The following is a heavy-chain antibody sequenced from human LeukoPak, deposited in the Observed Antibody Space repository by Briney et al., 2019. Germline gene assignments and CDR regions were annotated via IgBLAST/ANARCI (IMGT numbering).Heavy chain of an antibody. CDR2: IYYSGST. CDR3: ARGQRFFPYYYDSSGYYFFDY. CDR1: GGSISSSSYY. D-gene: IGHD3-22*01. Sequence: TSETLSLTCTVSGGSISSSSYYWGWIRQPPGKGLEWIGSIYYSGSTYYNPSLKSRVTISVDTSKNQFSLKLSSVTAADTAVYYCARGQRFFPYYYDSSGYYFFDYWGQGTLVTVSS. V-gene: IGHV4-39*07. J-gene: IGHJ4*02.